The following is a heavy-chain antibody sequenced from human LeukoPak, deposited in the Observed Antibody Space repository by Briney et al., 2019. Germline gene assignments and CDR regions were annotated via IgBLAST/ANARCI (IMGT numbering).Heavy chain of an antibody. CDR1: GYTFTSYH. Sequence: ASVKVSCKASGYTFTSYHIHWVRQAPGQGLEWMGIINPSGGSKNYAQKFQDRVTMTSDTSTSTVYMELSSLKSEDTGVYYCARGWVGRNYAGGWFDFWCGGTVVSVPS. CDR3: ARGWVGRNYAGGWFDF. CDR2: INPSGGSK. V-gene: IGHV1-46*01. D-gene: IGHD1-7*01. J-gene: IGHJ5*01.